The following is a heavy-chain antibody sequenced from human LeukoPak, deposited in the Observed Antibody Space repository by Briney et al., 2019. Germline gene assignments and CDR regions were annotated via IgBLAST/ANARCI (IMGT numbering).Heavy chain of an antibody. CDR1: ENTFSRYW. Sequence: PGGSLRLSCAASENTFSRYWMSWVRRPPGKGLEWVSVISRRDNYTYYADAVKGRFTISRDNSKNTLYLQMNTLRAEDTAVYYCANDYRSGSFHDFWGQGTLVTVSS. V-gene: IGHV3-23*01. J-gene: IGHJ4*02. D-gene: IGHD3-10*01. CDR2: ISRRDNYT. CDR3: ANDYRSGSFHDF.